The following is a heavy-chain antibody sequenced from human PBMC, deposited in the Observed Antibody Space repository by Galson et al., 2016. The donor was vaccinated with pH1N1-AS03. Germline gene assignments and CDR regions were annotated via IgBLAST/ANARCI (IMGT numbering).Heavy chain of an antibody. V-gene: IGHV1-69*02. Sequence: SVKVSCKASGGTFNSYIFTWVRQAPGQGLEWMGRFIPVYDRTNYAEKFQGRVTITASYMELRSLTSQDTAVYYCATYYESSGYALGFWGQGTLVTVSS. J-gene: IGHJ4*02. CDR3: ATYYESSGYALGF. D-gene: IGHD5-12*01. CDR2: FIPVYDRT. CDR1: GGTFNSYI.